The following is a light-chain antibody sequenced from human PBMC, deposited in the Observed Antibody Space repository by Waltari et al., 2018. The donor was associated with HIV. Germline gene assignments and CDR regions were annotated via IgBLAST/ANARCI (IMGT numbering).Light chain of an antibody. CDR3: VLYMGSGIWV. CDR1: SGSVSTSSY. J-gene: IGLJ3*02. V-gene: IGLV8-61*01. CDR2: STN. Sequence: QTLVTQEPSFAVSPGGTVTLPFGFRSGSVSTSSYPSWYQQTPGQAPRTLIYSTNTRSSGVPDRFSGSILGNKAALTITGAKADDESDYYCVLYMGSGIWVFGGGTKLTVL.